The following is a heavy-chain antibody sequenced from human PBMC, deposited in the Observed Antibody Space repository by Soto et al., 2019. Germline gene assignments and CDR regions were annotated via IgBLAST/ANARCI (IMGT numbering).Heavy chain of an antibody. D-gene: IGHD5-12*01. V-gene: IGHV3-30-3*01. CDR3: ARGPFVDKGGWRDDFDI. CDR2: ISYDGSNK. J-gene: IGHJ3*02. Sequence: QVQLVESGGGVVQPGRSLRLSCAASGFTFSSYAMHWVRQAPGKGLEWVAVISYDGSNKYYADSVKGRFTISRDNSKNTLSLQMNSLRAEDTAVYYCARGPFVDKGGWRDDFDIWGQGTMVTVAS. CDR1: GFTFSSYA.